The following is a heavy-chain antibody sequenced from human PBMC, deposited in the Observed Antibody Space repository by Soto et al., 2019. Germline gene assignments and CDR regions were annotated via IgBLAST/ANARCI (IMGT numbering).Heavy chain of an antibody. CDR2: ISGSGGST. J-gene: IGHJ4*02. V-gene: IGHV3-23*01. Sequence: GGSLRLSCAASGFTFSSYAMSWVRQAPGKGLEWVSAISGSGGSTYYADSVKGRFTISRHNSKNTLYLQMNSLRAEDTAVYYCAKDHSSSSWYSPSFFDYWGQGTLVTVSS. D-gene: IGHD6-13*01. CDR3: AKDHSSSSWYSPSFFDY. CDR1: GFTFSSYA.